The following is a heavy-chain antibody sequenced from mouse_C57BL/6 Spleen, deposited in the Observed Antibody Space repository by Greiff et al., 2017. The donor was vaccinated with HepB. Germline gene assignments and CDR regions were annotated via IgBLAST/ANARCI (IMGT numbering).Heavy chain of an antibody. CDR1: GYTFTDYN. Sequence: EVKLVESGPELVKPGASVKMSCKASGYTFTDYNMHWVKQSHGKSLEWIGYINPNNGGTSYNQKFKGKATLTVNKSSSTAYMELRSLTSEDSAVYYCASYGYDGGWFAYWGQGTLVTVSA. CDR2: INPNNGGT. CDR3: ASYGYDGGWFAY. V-gene: IGHV1-22*01. D-gene: IGHD2-2*01. J-gene: IGHJ3*01.